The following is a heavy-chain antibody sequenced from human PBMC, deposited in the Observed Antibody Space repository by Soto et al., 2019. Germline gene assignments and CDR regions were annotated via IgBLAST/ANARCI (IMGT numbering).Heavy chain of an antibody. CDR3: TRVSWIVHGFET. Sequence: SETLSLTCTVSGGSISSYYWSWIRQPPGKGLEWIGYIYYSGSTNYNPSLKSRVTVTRDTSTGTVYMDLSGLRSEDTAVYYCTRVSWIVHGFETWGQGTMVTVSS. J-gene: IGHJ3*02. V-gene: IGHV4-59*01. CDR1: GGSISSYY. D-gene: IGHD3-22*01. CDR2: IYYSGST.